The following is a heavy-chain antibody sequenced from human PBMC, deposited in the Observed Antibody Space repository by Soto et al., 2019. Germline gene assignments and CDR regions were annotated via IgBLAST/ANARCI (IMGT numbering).Heavy chain of an antibody. Sequence: QVQLVQSGADVKKPGASVKVSCKASGYTFTSYDINWVRQATGQGLELMGWMNPNSGDTGYAQKFKGRVTMTRNTSISTDYMEMSSLRSEDTAVYYGARGKAVAGTGVGYWGQGTLVTVSS. CDR3: ARGKAVAGTGVGY. V-gene: IGHV1-8*01. CDR1: GYTFTSYD. J-gene: IGHJ4*02. CDR2: MNPNSGDT. D-gene: IGHD6-19*01.